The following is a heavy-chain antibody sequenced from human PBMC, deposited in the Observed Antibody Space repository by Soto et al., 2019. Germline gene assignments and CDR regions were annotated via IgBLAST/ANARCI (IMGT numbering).Heavy chain of an antibody. J-gene: IGHJ4*02. D-gene: IGHD6-13*01. Sequence: QVQLVESGGGLVKPGGSLRLSCAASGFTFSDYYMTWIRQAPGSGLEWVSDISSSSGTISYANSVKGRFTISRDNAQNSLYLQMTSLRAEDTAVYYCARGTYRSKTDFDYWGQGTLVTVSS. CDR3: ARGTYRSKTDFDY. CDR1: GFTFSDYY. CDR2: ISSSSGTI. V-gene: IGHV3-11*01.